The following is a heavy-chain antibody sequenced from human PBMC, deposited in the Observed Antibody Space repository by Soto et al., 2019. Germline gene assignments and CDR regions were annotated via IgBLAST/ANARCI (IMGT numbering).Heavy chain of an antibody. Sequence: ASVKVCCKASVYTFTSYAMHWVRQAPGQRLEWMGWINAGNGNTRYSQKFQGRVTITRDTSASTAYMELSSLRSEDTAVYYCAGHSPYDRAAPFDYWGQGTLVTVS. J-gene: IGHJ4*02. CDR3: AGHSPYDRAAPFDY. V-gene: IGHV1-3*01. CDR1: VYTFTSYA. CDR2: INAGNGNT. D-gene: IGHD3-22*01.